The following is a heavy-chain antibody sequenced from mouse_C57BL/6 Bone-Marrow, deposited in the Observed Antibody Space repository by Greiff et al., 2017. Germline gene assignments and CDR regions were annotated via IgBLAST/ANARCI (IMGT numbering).Heavy chain of an antibody. Sequence: QVQLQQSGAELVRPGTSVKLSCKASGYTFTSYWMHWVKQRPGQGLEWIGVIAPSDSYTYSNQKFKGKATLTVDTSTSTAYMQLSSLTSEDSAVYYCARRGRLRQGYFDYWGQGTTLTVSA. D-gene: IGHD2-2*01. CDR1: GYTFTSYW. CDR2: IAPSDSYT. CDR3: ARRGRLRQGYFDY. V-gene: IGHV1-59*01. J-gene: IGHJ2*01.